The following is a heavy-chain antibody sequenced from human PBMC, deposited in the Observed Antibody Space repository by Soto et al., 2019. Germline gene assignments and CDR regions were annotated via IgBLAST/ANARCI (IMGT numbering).Heavy chain of an antibody. D-gene: IGHD1-20*01. CDR3: ARDPDNWNDGDAFDI. J-gene: IGHJ3*02. Sequence: QVQLVESGGGVVQPGRSLRLSCAASGFTFSSYAMHWVRQAPGKGLEWVAVISYDGSNKNYADSVNGRFTISRDNSKNTLYLQMNSLRAEDTAVYYCARDPDNWNDGDAFDIWGQGTMVTVSS. CDR2: ISYDGSNK. V-gene: IGHV3-30-3*01. CDR1: GFTFSSYA.